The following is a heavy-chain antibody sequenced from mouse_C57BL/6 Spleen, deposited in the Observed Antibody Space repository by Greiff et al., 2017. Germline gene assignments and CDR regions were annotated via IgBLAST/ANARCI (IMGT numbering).Heavy chain of an antibody. D-gene: IGHD2-4*01. Sequence: QVQLQQPGAELVKPGASVKMSCKASGYTFTSYWITWVKQRPGQGLEWIGDIYPGSGSTNYNEKFKSKATLTVDTSSSTAYMQLSSLTSEDSAVYYCASGGIYYDYDWFADWGQGTLVTVSA. J-gene: IGHJ3*01. CDR1: GYTFTSYW. CDR3: ASGGIYYDYDWFAD. CDR2: IYPGSGST. V-gene: IGHV1-55*01.